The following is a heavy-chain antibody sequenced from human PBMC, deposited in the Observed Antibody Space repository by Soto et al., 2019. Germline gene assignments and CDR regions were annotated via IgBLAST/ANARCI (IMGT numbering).Heavy chain of an antibody. CDR3: AXXXXTLFGVVYITPPYYSDMDA. Sequence: ASVKVSCKASXXXXNRXAISWVRQAPGQGLEWMGGIIPIFGIGNDXXXXXXXVXXTADESTXTAYMELSSLRSEDTGVYYCAXXXXTLFGVVYITPPYYSDMDALGQAITVTVS. J-gene: IGHJ6*02. V-gene: IGHV1-69*13. D-gene: IGHD3-3*01. CDR1: XXXXNRXA. CDR2: IIPIFGIG.